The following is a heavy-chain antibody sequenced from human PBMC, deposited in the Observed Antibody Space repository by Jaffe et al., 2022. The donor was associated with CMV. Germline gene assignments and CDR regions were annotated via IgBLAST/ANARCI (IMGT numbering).Heavy chain of an antibody. Sequence: EVQLVESGGGLVKPGGSLRLSCAASGFTFSNAWMSWVRQAPGKGLEWVGRIKSKTDGGTTDYAAPVKGRFTISRDDSKNTLYLQMNSLKTEDTAVYYCTTDWDCSGGSCYWDYYYYYMDVWGKGTTVTVSS. CDR2: IKSKTDGGTT. D-gene: IGHD2-15*01. V-gene: IGHV3-15*01. CDR3: TTDWDCSGGSCYWDYYYYYMDV. J-gene: IGHJ6*03. CDR1: GFTFSNAW.